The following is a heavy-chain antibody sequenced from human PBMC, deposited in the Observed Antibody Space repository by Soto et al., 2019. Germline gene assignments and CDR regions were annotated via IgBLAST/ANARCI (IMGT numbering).Heavy chain of an antibody. V-gene: IGHV1-69*01. CDR2: IIPIFGTP. CDR1: GGTFSRYA. J-gene: IGHJ2*01. D-gene: IGHD6-13*01. CDR3: ASAAAGYWYFDL. Sequence: QVQLVQSGAGMKKPGSSVKVSCKASGGTFSRYAISWVRQAPGQGLEWMGGIIPIFGTPKYAQKFQGSVTITADESTSTTYMELSSLRPEDTAIYYCASAAAGYWYFDLWGRGTLVTVSS.